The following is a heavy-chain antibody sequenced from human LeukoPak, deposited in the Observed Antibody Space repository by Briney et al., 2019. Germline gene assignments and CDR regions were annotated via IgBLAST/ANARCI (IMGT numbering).Heavy chain of an antibody. J-gene: IGHJ5*02. CDR2: IHYSGST. Sequence: SETLSLTCTVPGGSISSYYWSWIRQPPGKGLEWIGYIHYSGSTSYNPSLKSRVTISVDTSKNQISLKVRSVTAADTAVYYCARTTEDCSSTSCYQYWFDPWGQGTLVTVSS. D-gene: IGHD2-2*01. CDR1: GGSISSYY. V-gene: IGHV4-59*01. CDR3: ARTTEDCSSTSCYQYWFDP.